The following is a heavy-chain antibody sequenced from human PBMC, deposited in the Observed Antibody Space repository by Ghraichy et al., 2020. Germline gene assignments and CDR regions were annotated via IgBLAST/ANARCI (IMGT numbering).Heavy chain of an antibody. CDR3: AREDCGSATCYQINNWFDP. CDR1: GFTFSSYS. J-gene: IGHJ5*02. CDR2: ISSSSNYI. V-gene: IGHV3-21*01. Sequence: GGSLRLSCAASGFTFSSYSMNWVRQAPGKGLEWVSSISSSSNYIYYADSVKGRFTISRDNAKNSLYLQMNSLRAEDTAVYYCAREDCGSATCYQINNWFDPWGQGTLVTVSS. D-gene: IGHD2-2*01.